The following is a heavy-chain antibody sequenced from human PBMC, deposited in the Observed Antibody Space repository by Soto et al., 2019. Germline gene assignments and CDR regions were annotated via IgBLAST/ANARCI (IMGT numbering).Heavy chain of an antibody. J-gene: IGHJ4*02. Sequence: QVQLLESGPGLVKPSQTLSLICNVSGASISSGGYYWSWIRQRPGGGLEWLGFIYYSGFSHYNPSLKSRATISVDTSKNQFSLKLISVTAADTAVYYCARTEWIQLWFDYWGQGALVTVS. D-gene: IGHD5-18*01. V-gene: IGHV4-31*03. CDR1: GASISSGGYY. CDR3: ARTEWIQLWFDY. CDR2: IYYSGFS.